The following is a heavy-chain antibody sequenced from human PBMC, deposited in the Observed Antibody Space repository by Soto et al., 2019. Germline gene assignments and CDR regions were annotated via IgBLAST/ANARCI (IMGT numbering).Heavy chain of an antibody. D-gene: IGHD5-12*01. CDR2: IYYRGST. J-gene: IGHJ4*02. V-gene: IGHV4-59*01. CDR3: ARDSGYSLSQFDY. Sequence: QVQLQESGPGLVKPSETLSLTCTVSGGSIRSYYWSWIRQPPGKGLEWIGYIYYRGSTNYNPSLKSRVTISVDTSKNQCSLKLSSVTAVDTAVYYCARDSGYSLSQFDYWGQGTLVTVSS. CDR1: GGSIRSYY.